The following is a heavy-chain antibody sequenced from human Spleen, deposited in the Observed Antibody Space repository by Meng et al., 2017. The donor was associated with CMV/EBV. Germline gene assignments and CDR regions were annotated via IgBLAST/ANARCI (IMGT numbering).Heavy chain of an antibody. Sequence: ASVKVSCKASGYTFTSYGITWVRQAPGQGLEWMGWINPNSGGTNYAQKFQGRVTMTRDTSISTAYMELSRLRSDDTAVYYCARGCSSFTCYRGSGWFDPWGQGSLVTVSS. D-gene: IGHD2-2*01. CDR2: INPNSGGT. V-gene: IGHV1-2*02. CDR1: GYTFTSYG. J-gene: IGHJ5*02. CDR3: ARGCSSFTCYRGSGWFDP.